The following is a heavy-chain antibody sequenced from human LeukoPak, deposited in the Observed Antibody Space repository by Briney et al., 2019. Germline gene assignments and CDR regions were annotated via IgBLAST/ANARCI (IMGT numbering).Heavy chain of an antibody. CDR2: INTNTGNP. J-gene: IGHJ4*02. D-gene: IGHD3-10*01. CDR3: ARDGSGSYLDY. Sequence: ASVKVSCKVSGYTLTELSMHWVRQAPGKGLEWMGWINTNTGNPTYAQGFTGRFVFSLDTSVSTAYLQISSLKAGDTAVYYCARDGSGSYLDYWGQGTLVTVSS. V-gene: IGHV7-4-1*02. CDR1: GYTLTELS.